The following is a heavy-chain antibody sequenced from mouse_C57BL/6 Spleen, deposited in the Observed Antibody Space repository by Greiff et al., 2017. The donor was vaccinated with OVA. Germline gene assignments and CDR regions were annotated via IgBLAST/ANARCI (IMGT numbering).Heavy chain of an antibody. CDR3: ARGLLLKYFDV. J-gene: IGHJ1*03. CDR1: GFTFSSYA. D-gene: IGHD1-1*01. V-gene: IGHV5-4*01. Sequence: EVQLVESGGGLVKPGGSLKLSCAASGFTFSSYAMSWARQTPEKRLEWVATISDGGSYTYYPDNVKGRFTIARDNAKNNLYLQMSHLKSEDTAMYYCARGLLLKYFDVWGTGTTVTVSS. CDR2: ISDGGSYT.